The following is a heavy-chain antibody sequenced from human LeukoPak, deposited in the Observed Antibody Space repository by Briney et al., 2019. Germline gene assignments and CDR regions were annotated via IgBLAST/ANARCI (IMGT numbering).Heavy chain of an antibody. CDR1: GGSISSYY. Sequence: SETLSLTCTVSGGSISSYYWSWIRQPPGKGLEWIGYIYYSGSTNYNPSLKSRVTISVDTSKNQFSLKLSSVTAADTAVYYCATSVVVAGDDWFDPWGQGTLVTVSS. D-gene: IGHD2-15*01. V-gene: IGHV4-59*08. CDR2: IYYSGST. J-gene: IGHJ5*02. CDR3: ATSVVVAGDDWFDP.